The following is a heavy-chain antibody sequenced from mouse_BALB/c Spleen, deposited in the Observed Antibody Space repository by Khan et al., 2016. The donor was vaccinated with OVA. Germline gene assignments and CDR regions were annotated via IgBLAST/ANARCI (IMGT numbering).Heavy chain of an antibody. D-gene: IGHD2-13*01. CDR2: IDPPNDDT. V-gene: IGHV14-3*02. J-gene: IGHJ3*01. Sequence: EVQLQQSGADLAKPGASVKLSCSASGFNIRDTYIHWVKQRPEQGLEWIGRIDPPNDDTKYGPKFKDKATLPADTSSNTAYLQLSSLTSEETAVYYWATLYGDPFAYWGQGTLVSVSA. CDR1: GFNIRDTY. CDR3: ATLYGDPFAY.